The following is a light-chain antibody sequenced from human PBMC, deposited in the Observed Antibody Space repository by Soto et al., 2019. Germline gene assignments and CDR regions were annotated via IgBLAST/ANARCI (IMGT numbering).Light chain of an antibody. CDR1: QSIGTY. CDR3: QESHST. CDR2: AAS. J-gene: IGKJ2*01. Sequence: DAQMTQSPSSLSASVGDSVTITCRASQSIGTYLDWYQHKPGKAPKLLIYAASSLQSGVPSRFSGSASGTDFTLTISSLQPEDFATYYCQESHSTFGQGTKLEIK. V-gene: IGKV1-39*01.